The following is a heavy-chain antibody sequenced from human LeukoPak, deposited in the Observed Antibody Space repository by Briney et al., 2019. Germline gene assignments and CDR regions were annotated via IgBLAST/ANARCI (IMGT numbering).Heavy chain of an antibody. D-gene: IGHD6-13*01. J-gene: IGHJ5*02. Sequence: KPSETLSLTCAVSGYSISRGYYWGWIRQPPGKGLEWIGSIYHSGSTYYNPSLKSRVTISVDTSKNQFSLKLSSVTAADTAVYYCAREGRQQLVLVDPWGQGTLVTVSS. V-gene: IGHV4-38-2*02. CDR3: AREGRQQLVLVDP. CDR1: GYSISRGYY. CDR2: IYHSGST.